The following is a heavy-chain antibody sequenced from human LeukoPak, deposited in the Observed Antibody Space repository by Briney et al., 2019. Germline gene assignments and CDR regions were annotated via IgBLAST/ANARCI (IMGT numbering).Heavy chain of an antibody. Sequence: GGSLRLSCAASGFTFSSAWMNWVRQAPGKGLEWVGRIKSKTGGGTTDYAAPVKGRFTISRDDSKNTLYLQMNSLKTEDTAVYYCTTDLILVAPGYWGQGTLVTVSS. CDR2: IKSKTGGGTT. V-gene: IGHV3-15*07. J-gene: IGHJ4*02. D-gene: IGHD2-15*01. CDR3: TTDLILVAPGY. CDR1: GFTFSSAW.